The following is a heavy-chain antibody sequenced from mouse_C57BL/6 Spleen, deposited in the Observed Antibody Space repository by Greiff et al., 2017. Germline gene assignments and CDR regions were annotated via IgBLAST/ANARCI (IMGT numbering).Heavy chain of an antibody. Sequence: QVQLQQSGAELVKPGASVKISCKASGYAFTSYWMNWVKQRPGQGLEWIGQIYPGDGDTNYNGKFKGKATLTADKSSSTAYMQLSSLTSEDSAVYFCARGDDWAVFDYWGQGTTLTVSS. CDR1: GYAFTSYW. CDR2: IYPGDGDT. CDR3: ARGDDWAVFDY. V-gene: IGHV1-80*01. J-gene: IGHJ2*01. D-gene: IGHD4-1*01.